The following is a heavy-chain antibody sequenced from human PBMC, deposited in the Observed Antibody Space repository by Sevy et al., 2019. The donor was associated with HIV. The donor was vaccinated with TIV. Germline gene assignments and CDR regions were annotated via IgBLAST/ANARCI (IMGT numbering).Heavy chain of an antibody. J-gene: IGHJ5*02. V-gene: IGHV1-2*02. Sequence: ASVKVSCKASAHRFTDYFMYWMRQAPGQGLEWMGWINPNNGDTKYAQTFQGRVTLTRDTSMSTAYMELSRLTSDDTAVYYCARSGAQYYDSYSYDWLDPRGQGTLVTVSS. CDR2: INPNNGDT. CDR3: ARSGAQYYDSYSYDWLDP. CDR1: AHRFTDYF. D-gene: IGHD3-22*01.